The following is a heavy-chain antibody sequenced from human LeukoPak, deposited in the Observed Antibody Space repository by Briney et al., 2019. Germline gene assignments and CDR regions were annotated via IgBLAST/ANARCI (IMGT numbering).Heavy chain of an antibody. CDR2: IYYSGST. CDR1: GGSISSGGYY. Sequence: SQTLSLTCTVSGGSISSGGYYWSWIRQHPGKGLEWIGYIYYSGSTYYNPSLKSRVTISVYTSKNQFSLKLSSVTAADTAVYYCARDGDSSGYIDYWGQGTLVTVSS. CDR3: ARDGDSSGYIDY. J-gene: IGHJ4*02. V-gene: IGHV4-31*03. D-gene: IGHD3-22*01.